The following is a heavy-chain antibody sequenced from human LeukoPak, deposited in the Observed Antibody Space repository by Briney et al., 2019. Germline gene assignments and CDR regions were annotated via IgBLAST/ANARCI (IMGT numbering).Heavy chain of an antibody. CDR1: GDSVSSSSYY. D-gene: IGHD3-22*01. CDR2: IYYSGST. Sequence: SETLSLTCSVSGDSVSSSSYYWGWIRQPPGKGLEWIGSIYYSGSTYYNPSLKSRVTISVDTSKNQFSLKLSSVTAADTAVYYCAREPYDSSGYYYPPDAFDIWGQGIMVTVSS. V-gene: IGHV4-39*07. J-gene: IGHJ3*02. CDR3: AREPYDSSGYYYPPDAFDI.